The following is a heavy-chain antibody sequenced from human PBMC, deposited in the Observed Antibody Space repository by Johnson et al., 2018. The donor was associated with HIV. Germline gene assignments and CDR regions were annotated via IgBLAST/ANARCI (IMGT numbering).Heavy chain of an antibody. J-gene: IGHJ3*02. CDR1: GFTFSSYP. CDR2: ISYDGSNK. Sequence: VQLVESGGGVVQPGRSLRLSCAGSGFTFSSYPMHWVHQAPGKGLEWVAVISYDGSNKYYADSVKGRFTISRDNSKNTLYLQMNSLRAEDTAVYYCAKTVIVVVPAARGDAFDIWGQGTMVTVSS. CDR3: AKTVIVVVPAARGDAFDI. D-gene: IGHD2-2*01. V-gene: IGHV3-30-3*02.